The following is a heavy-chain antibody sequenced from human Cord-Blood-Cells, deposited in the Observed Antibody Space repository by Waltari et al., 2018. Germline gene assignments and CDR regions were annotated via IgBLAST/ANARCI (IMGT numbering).Heavy chain of an antibody. Sequence: QVQLQESGPGLVKPSETLSLTCTVSGGSISSSYWSWLRQPPGKGLEWIGYIYYSGSTNYNPSLKSRVTISVDTSKNQFSLKLSSVTAADTAVYYCARHPRYSGSINWFDPWGQGTLVTVSS. CDR3: ARHPRYSGSINWFDP. CDR2: IYYSGST. D-gene: IGHD1-26*01. J-gene: IGHJ5*02. CDR1: GGSISSSY. V-gene: IGHV4-59*08.